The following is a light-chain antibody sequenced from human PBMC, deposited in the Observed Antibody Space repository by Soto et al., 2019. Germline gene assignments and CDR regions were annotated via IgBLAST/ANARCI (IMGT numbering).Light chain of an antibody. Sequence: EIQMTQSASTLSASVGDRVTITCRASQSISIWLAWYQQKPGKAPKLLIYKTSIKESGVPSRFSGSGSGTEFTLTSSGLQPDDFATYYCQEYNSYLWTFGQGTKVDIK. CDR1: QSISIW. CDR2: KTS. CDR3: QEYNSYLWT. V-gene: IGKV1-5*03. J-gene: IGKJ1*01.